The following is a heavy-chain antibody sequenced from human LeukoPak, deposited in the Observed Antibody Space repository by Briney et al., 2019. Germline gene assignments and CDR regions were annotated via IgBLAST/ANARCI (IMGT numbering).Heavy chain of an antibody. D-gene: IGHD6-19*01. CDR2: IQSDGNEK. CDR1: GFTFRDYW. J-gene: IGHJ6*02. V-gene: IGHV3-7*01. CDR3: ARDSAVATYYGVDV. Sequence: GGSLRLSCGASGFTFRDYWMSWVRQAPGKGLEWVANIQSDGNEKNYIDSVQGRFTISRDNAKNSLYLQMNSLRAEDTAVYYCARDSAVATYYGVDVWGQGTTVTVSS.